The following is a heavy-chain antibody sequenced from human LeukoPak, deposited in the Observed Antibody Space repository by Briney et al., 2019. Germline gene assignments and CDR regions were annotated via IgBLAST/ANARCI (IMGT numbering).Heavy chain of an antibody. CDR1: GGSISSGSYY. CDR3: ARGCSSASCLTWGLDY. Sequence: PSQTLSLTCTVSGGSISSGSYYWSWIRQPAGKGLEWIGRIYTSGSTNYNPSLKSRVTISVDTSKNQFSLKLSSVTAADTAVYYCARGCSSASCLTWGLDYWGQGTLVTVSS. CDR2: IYTSGST. D-gene: IGHD2-2*01. J-gene: IGHJ4*02. V-gene: IGHV4-61*02.